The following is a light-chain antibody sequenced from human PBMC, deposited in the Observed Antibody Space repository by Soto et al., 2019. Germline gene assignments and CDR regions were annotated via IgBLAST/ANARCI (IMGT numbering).Light chain of an antibody. J-gene: IGKJ1*01. Sequence: IQMTQSPSSLSASVGDRVTITCRASQSISSYLNWYQQKPGKAPKRLIYAASSLQSGVPSRFSGSGSWTDFTLTISRQQPEDFATYYCQQSYSSLWTFGQGTKVEVK. CDR1: QSISSY. V-gene: IGKV1-39*01. CDR2: AAS. CDR3: QQSYSSLWT.